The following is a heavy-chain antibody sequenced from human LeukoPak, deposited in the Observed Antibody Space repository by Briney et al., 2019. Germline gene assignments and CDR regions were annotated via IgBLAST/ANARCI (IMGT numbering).Heavy chain of an antibody. CDR1: GYTFTTYG. CDR2: ISAYNGNT. Sequence: ASVKVSCKASGYTFTTYGISWVRQAPGQGFEWVGWISAYNGNTNYAPKLQGRVTMTTDTSTSTAYMELRSLRSDDTAVYYCARGRYCSSTSCYKVYYYYMDVWGKGTTVTVSS. CDR3: ARGRYCSSTSCYKVYYYYMDV. D-gene: IGHD2-2*02. V-gene: IGHV1-18*01. J-gene: IGHJ6*03.